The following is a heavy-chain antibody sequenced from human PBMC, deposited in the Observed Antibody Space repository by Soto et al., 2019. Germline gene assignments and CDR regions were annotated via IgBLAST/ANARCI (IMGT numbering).Heavy chain of an antibody. J-gene: IGHJ4*02. D-gene: IGHD2-21*01. CDR2: IYLDGDD. CDR1: GFSVSTRGVG. Sequence: QITLKESGPTLVKPTQTLTMTCTVPGFSVSTRGVGVGWIRQPPGKALEWVALIYLDGDDRYSPSLKSKLTITNDTAKNLVVLTVTTMEPADTATYSCARQHSGGRYFDYWCQGSLVTVSS. V-gene: IGHV2-5*02. CDR3: ARQHSGGRYFDY.